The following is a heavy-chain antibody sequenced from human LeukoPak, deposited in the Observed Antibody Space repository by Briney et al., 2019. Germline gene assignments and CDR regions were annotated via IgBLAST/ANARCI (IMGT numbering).Heavy chain of an antibody. V-gene: IGHV1-18*04. CDR3: ARPGTSYGDYGWYFDL. Sequence: ASVKVSCKASGYSFICYAISWVRQAPGQGLEWMGRISAYSGDTKYAQNFQGRLTMTTDTSTSTAYMELRSLRSDDTAVYFCARPGTSYGDYGWYFDLWGRGTLVTVSS. CDR2: ISAYSGDT. CDR1: GYSFICYA. J-gene: IGHJ2*01. D-gene: IGHD4-17*01.